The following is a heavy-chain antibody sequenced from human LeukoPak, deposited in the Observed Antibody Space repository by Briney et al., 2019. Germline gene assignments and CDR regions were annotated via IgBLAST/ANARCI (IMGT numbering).Heavy chain of an antibody. CDR3: AREEWLVKAFDI. V-gene: IGHV4-61*01. CDR2: IYYSGST. CDR1: GGSISSGSYY. D-gene: IGHD6-19*01. J-gene: IGHJ3*02. Sequence: SETLSLTCTVSGGSISSGSYYWSWIRQPPGKGLEWIGYIYYSGSTNYNPSLKSRVTISVDTSKNQFSLKLSSVTAADTAVYYCAREEWLVKAFDIWGQGTMVTVSS.